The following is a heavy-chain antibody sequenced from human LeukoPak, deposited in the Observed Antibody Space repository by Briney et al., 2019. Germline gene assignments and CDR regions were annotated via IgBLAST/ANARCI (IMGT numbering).Heavy chain of an antibody. V-gene: IGHV3-23*01. Sequence: GGSLRLSCAASGFSFSSYNMNWVRQAPGKGLEWVSGISGSGASTYYADSVKGRFTISRDNSKNTLYLQMNSLRAEDTAVYYCAKGPMVRIDFWGQGTLVTVSS. D-gene: IGHD3-10*01. CDR2: ISGSGAST. CDR3: AKGPMVRIDF. CDR1: GFSFSSYN. J-gene: IGHJ4*02.